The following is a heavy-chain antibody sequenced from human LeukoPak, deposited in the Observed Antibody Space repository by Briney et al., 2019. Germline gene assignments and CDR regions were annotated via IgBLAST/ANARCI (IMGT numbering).Heavy chain of an antibody. CDR2: IYSDNT. D-gene: IGHD4/OR15-4a*01. V-gene: IGHV3-53*01. J-gene: IGHJ4*02. CDR3: ARRAGAYLHPYDY. CDR1: GFTVSSNS. Sequence: PGGALRLSCTVSGFTVSSNSMSWVRQAPGKGLEWVSFIYSDNTHYSDSVKGRFTISRDNSNNTLYLQMNSLRAEDTAVYYCARRAGAYLHPYDYWGQGTLVTVSS.